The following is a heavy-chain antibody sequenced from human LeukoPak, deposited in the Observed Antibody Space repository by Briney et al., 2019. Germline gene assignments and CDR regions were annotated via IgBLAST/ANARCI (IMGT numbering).Heavy chain of an antibody. V-gene: IGHV1-8*01. D-gene: IGHD2-2*01. CDR3: ARAGCSSTSCCSMAWFDP. J-gene: IGHJ5*02. Sequence: ASVKVSCKASGYTFTSYDINWVRQATGQGLEWMGWMNPNSGNTGYAQKFQGRVTMTRNTSISTAYMELSSLRSEDTAVYYCARAGCSSTSCCSMAWFDPWGQGTLVTVSS. CDR1: GYTFTSYD. CDR2: MNPNSGNT.